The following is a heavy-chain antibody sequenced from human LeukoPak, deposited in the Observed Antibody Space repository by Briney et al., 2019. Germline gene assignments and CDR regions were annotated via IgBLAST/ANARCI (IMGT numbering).Heavy chain of an antibody. D-gene: IGHD1/OR15-1a*01. V-gene: IGHV3-30*18. J-gene: IGHJ4*02. CDR1: GFTVSIFG. CDR3: AKINNVDDF. Sequence: GGSLRPSCAASGFTVSIFGIHWVRQAPGKGLEWVAAISPDGNREYYTESVKGRFTVSRDNSNNMIYLQINSLRGDDSAVYYCAKINNVDDFWGQGTLVTVSS. CDR2: ISPDGNRE.